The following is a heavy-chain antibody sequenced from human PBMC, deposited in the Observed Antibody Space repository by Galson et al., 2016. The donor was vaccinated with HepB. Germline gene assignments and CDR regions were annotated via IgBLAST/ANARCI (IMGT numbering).Heavy chain of an antibody. J-gene: IGHJ5*02. D-gene: IGHD3-16*01. V-gene: IGHV4-34*01. CDR1: GGSFSGYY. CDR2: INHSGRT. CDR3: GRGRITFGTVPWFDP. Sequence: SETLSLTCAVYGGSFSGYYWTWIRQPPGKGLEWIGEINHSGRTNYNPSLKSRVTISEDPSKSQFSLTLSLVTAAATAVYYCGRGRITFGTVPWFDPWGQGTLVTVSS.